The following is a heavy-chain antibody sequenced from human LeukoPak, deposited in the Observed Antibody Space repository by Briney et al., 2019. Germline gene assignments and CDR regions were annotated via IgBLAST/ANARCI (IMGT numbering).Heavy chain of an antibody. CDR2: IYYSGST. CDR3: ARHVDTAMALDY. CDR1: GGSISSGGYY. Sequence: PSETLSLTCTVSGGSISSGGYYWSWIRQHPGKGLEWIGYIYYSGSTYYNPSLKSRVTISVDTSKNQFSLKLSSVTAADTAVYYCARHVDTAMALDYWGQGTLVTVSS. J-gene: IGHJ4*02. V-gene: IGHV4-39*01. D-gene: IGHD5-18*01.